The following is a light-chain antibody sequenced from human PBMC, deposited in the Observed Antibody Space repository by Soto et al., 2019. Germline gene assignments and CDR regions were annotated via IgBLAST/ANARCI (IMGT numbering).Light chain of an antibody. CDR1: QSINRF. Sequence: DIQMTQSPSSLSASVGDRVTITCRASQSINRFLNWYQQKPGKAPKLLIYAASSLQSGVPSRFSGSGSGTDFTLTISSLPPEDFATYYCQHSYSAPPYTFGQGTKLEIK. CDR2: AAS. V-gene: IGKV1-39*01. J-gene: IGKJ2*01. CDR3: QHSYSAPPYT.